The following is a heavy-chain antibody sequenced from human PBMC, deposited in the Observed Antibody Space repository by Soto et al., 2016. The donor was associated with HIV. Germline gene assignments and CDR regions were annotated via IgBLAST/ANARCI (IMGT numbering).Heavy chain of an antibody. J-gene: IGHJ6*03. D-gene: IGHD3-3*01. Sequence: EVQLLESGGGLVQPGGSLRLSCAASGFTFSSYAMSWVRQVPGKGLEWVSAISGSGGSTYYADSVKGRFTISRDNSKNTLYLQMNSLRAEDTAVYYCAKQLGSGQGLYYYYYMDVWGKGTTVTVSS. CDR3: AKQLGSGQGLYYYYYMDV. CDR1: GFTFSSYA. V-gene: IGHV3-23*01. CDR2: ISGSGGST.